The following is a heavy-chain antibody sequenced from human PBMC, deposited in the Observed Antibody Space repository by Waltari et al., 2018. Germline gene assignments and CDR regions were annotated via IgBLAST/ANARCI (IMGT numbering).Heavy chain of an antibody. Sequence: QVEESGGGVVQPGGSLRLSCVASGYPFNNYGMHWVRQAPGTGLGWRAVISSDGSGKYYADSVKGRFTMSRDNSKNMVYLQMNSLRPEDTAVYYCAKAGGIYNYPLDPWGQGTLVTVSS. CDR3: AKAGGIYNYPLDP. CDR1: GYPFNNYG. CDR2: ISSDGSGK. J-gene: IGHJ5*02. D-gene: IGHD1-26*01. V-gene: IGHV3-30*18.